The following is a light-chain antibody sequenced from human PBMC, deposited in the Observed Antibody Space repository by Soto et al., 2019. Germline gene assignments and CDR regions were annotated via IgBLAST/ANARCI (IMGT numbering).Light chain of an antibody. CDR1: QSVGTY. Sequence: IVLTQSPATLSLSPGERATLSCGASQSVGTYIAWYKQKPGLAPRLVMFDSSTRATGIPDRFSGSGSGTEFTLTISRLEPEDFTVYYCQQSSRSPVTFGQGTRLEI. V-gene: IGKV3D-20*01. J-gene: IGKJ5*01. CDR3: QQSSRSPVT. CDR2: DSS.